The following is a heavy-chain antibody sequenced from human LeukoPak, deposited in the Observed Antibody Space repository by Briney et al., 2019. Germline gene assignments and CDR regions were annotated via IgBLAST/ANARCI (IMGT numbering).Heavy chain of an antibody. CDR2: IYYSGST. V-gene: IGHV4-59*01. D-gene: IGHD6-13*01. CDR1: GGSFSSYY. CDR3: ARSLGSWYYFDY. J-gene: IGHJ4*02. Sequence: SETLSLTCTVSGGSFSSYYWSWIRQPPGKGLEWIGYIYYSGSTNYNPSLKSRVTISLDTSKNQFSLKLSSVTAADTAVYYCARSLGSWYYFDYWGQGTLVTVSS.